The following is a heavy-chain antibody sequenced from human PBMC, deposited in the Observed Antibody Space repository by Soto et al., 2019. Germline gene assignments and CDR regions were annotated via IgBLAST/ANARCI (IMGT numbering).Heavy chain of an antibody. CDR1: GFTFTSYG. J-gene: IGHJ6*02. Sequence: PGGSLRLSCAASGFTFTSYGMHWVRQAPGKGLEWVAVIWYDGSNKYYTDSVKGRFTIYKDDSNNTLYLKMDSLRGEDTAIYHCAREGDFGGGLDVWGQGNTVTVSS. CDR2: IWYDGSNK. D-gene: IGHD3-16*01. CDR3: AREGDFGGGLDV. V-gene: IGHV3-33*01.